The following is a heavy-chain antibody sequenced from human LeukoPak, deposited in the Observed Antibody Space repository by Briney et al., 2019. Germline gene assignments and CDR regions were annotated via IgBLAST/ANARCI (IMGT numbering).Heavy chain of an antibody. CDR2: IYYSGST. V-gene: IGHV4-39*01. CDR3: ARSGDGSYFDY. Sequence: SETLSLTCTVSGGSISSSSYYWGWIRQPPGKGLEGIGSIYYSGSTYYNPSLKSRVTISVDTSKNQFSLKLSSVTAADTAVYYCARSGDGSYFDYWGQGTLVTVSS. J-gene: IGHJ4*02. D-gene: IGHD7-27*01. CDR1: GGSISSSSYY.